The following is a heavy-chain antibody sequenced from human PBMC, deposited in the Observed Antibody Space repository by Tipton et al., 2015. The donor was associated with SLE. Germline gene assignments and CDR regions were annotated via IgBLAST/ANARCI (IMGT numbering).Heavy chain of an antibody. D-gene: IGHD3-16*01. CDR2: IYYSGST. CDR3: ARDLTLGRWYFDL. V-gene: IGHV4-59*12. J-gene: IGHJ2*01. Sequence: TLSLTCTVSGVSISSYYWSWIRQPPGKGLEWIGYIYYSGSTNYNPSLKSRVTLSVDTSKNQFSLKLSSVTAADTAVYYCARDLTLGRWYFDLWGRGTLVTVSS. CDR1: GVSISSYY.